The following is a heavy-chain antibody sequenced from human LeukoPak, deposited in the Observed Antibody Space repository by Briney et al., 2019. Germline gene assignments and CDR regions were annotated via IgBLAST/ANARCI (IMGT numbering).Heavy chain of an antibody. CDR2: INHGGST. V-gene: IGHV4-34*01. J-gene: IGHJ2*01. CDR1: GGSFSGYY. CDR3: ARRITMVRGHRRLGWYFDL. D-gene: IGHD3-10*01. Sequence: SETLSLTCAVYGGSFSGYYWSWIRQPPGKGLEWIGEINHGGSTNYNPSLKSRVTISVDTSKNQFSLKLSSVTAADTAVYYCARRITMVRGHRRLGWYFDLWGRGTLVTVSS.